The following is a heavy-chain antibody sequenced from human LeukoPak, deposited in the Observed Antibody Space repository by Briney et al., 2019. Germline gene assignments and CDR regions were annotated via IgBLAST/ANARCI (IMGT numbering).Heavy chain of an antibody. CDR1: GFTFSTYT. V-gene: IGHV3-48*04. CDR2: ISSSGSTI. J-gene: IGHJ1*01. CDR3: ARDLRYYDSSGYPKSAEYFQH. Sequence: GGSLRLSCAASGFTFSTYTMNWVRQAPGKGLEWVSYISSSGSTIYYADSVKGRFTISRDNAKNSLYLQMNSLRAEDTAVYYCARDLRYYDSSGYPKSAEYFQHWGQGTLVTVSS. D-gene: IGHD3-22*01.